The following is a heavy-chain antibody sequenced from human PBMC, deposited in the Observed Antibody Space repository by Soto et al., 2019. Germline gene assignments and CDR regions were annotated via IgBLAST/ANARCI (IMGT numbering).Heavy chain of an antibody. J-gene: IGHJ1*01. Sequence: GGSLRLSCAASGFTFSSYAMSWVRQAPGKGLEWVSAISGSGGSTYYADSVKGRFTISRDNSKNTLYLQMNSLRAEDTAVYYCAKDIGCSSTSCYPGFQHCGQGTLVTVSS. CDR2: ISGSGGST. V-gene: IGHV3-23*01. CDR1: GFTFSSYA. CDR3: AKDIGCSSTSCYPGFQH. D-gene: IGHD2-2*01.